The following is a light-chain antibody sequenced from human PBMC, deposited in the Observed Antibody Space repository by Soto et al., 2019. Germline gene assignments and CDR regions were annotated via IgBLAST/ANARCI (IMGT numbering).Light chain of an antibody. CDR2: GAS. CDR1: QSVSSSY. CDR3: QQYGSSFSFT. V-gene: IGKV3-20*01. J-gene: IGKJ3*01. Sequence: EIVLTQSPGTLSLSPGERATLSCRASQSVSSSYLGWYQQKPGQAARLLIYGASRRATGIPDRFSGSGSGTDFTLTISRLEPEDFGVYYCQQYGSSFSFTFRPGTKVDIK.